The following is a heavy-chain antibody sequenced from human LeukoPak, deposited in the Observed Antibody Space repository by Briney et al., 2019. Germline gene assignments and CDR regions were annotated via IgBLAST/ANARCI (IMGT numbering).Heavy chain of an antibody. V-gene: IGHV3-23*01. CDR2: ISGSGGST. CDR1: GFTFSSYA. CDR3: ANKPGFFDQSFDY. J-gene: IGHJ4*02. Sequence: LPGGSLRLSCAASGFTFSSYAMSWVRQAPGKGLEWVSAISGSGGSTYYADSVKGRFTISRDNSKNTLYLQMNSLRAEDTAVYYCANKPGFFDQSFDYWGQGTLVTVSS.